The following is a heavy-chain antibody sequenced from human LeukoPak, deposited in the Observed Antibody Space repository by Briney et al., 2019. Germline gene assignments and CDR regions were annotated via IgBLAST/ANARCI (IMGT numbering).Heavy chain of an antibody. D-gene: IGHD3-22*01. Sequence: SETLSLTCTVSGGSISTSSYYWGWIRQPPGKGLEWIASIYYSGSAYYNPSLKSRVTISVDTSKNQVSLKLSSVTAADTAVFYCARSYYYDYRQIDYWGRGTLVTVSS. V-gene: IGHV4-39*01. CDR1: GGSISTSSYY. CDR3: ARSYYYDYRQIDY. J-gene: IGHJ4*02. CDR2: IYYSGSA.